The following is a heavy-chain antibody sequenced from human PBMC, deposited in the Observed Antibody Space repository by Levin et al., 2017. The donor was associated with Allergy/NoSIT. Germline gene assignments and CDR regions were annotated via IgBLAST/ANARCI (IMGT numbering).Heavy chain of an antibody. CDR3: ARASRSGGTGVGRYYYGLDV. CDR1: GFTFDNYA. D-gene: IGHD6-19*01. CDR2: SSDSGTSI. Sequence: GESLKISCAASGFTFDNYAMTWVRQIPGKGLDWVSSSSDSGTSIYYADSVRGRFTISGDNSKHVLYLQMNGLRVEDTAIYYCARASRSGGTGVGRYYYGLDVWGQGTTVTVSS. J-gene: IGHJ6*02. V-gene: IGHV3-23*01.